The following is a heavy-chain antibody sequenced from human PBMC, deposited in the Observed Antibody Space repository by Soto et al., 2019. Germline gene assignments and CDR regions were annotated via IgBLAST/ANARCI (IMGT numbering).Heavy chain of an antibody. J-gene: IGHJ3*01. V-gene: IGHV3-9*01. CDR1: GFTFDAYP. Sequence: EVQLVESGGGLVQPGRSLRLSCAASGFTFDAYPMHWVRQAPGKGLEWVAGLAWDGGSIEYVDSVEGRFTISRDNAKNYLYLQMSSLRDEYTALYYCVRDDAFDLWGQGTQVTVSS. CDR3: VRDDAFDL. CDR2: LAWDGGSI.